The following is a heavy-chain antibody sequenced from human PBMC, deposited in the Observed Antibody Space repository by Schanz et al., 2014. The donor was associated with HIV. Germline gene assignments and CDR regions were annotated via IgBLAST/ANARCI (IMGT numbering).Heavy chain of an antibody. V-gene: IGHV3-23*01. D-gene: IGHD3-10*01. Sequence: VQLLESGGGLVQPGGSLRLSCAASGFTFSSYAMSWVRQAPGKGLEWVSAISGSGGSTYYADSVKGRFTLSRDNSENTVYLQMNSLRAEDTAVYYCAKEWYYGSGSMDYGLDVWGQGTTVTVSS. CDR2: ISGSGGST. CDR3: AKEWYYGSGSMDYGLDV. CDR1: GFTFSSYA. J-gene: IGHJ6*02.